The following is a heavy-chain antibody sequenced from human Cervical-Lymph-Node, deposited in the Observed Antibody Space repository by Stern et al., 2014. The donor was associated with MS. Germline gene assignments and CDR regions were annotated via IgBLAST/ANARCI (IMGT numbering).Heavy chain of an antibody. CDR2: ISSSGNFI. J-gene: IGHJ2*01. Sequence: EVQLVQSGGGLVRPGESLRLSCAASGFVFGHYSLNWVRQAPGKGREWVSSISSSGNFIYYADSVKGRCTISRDNAKNSLYLQMNSLRAEDTGVYYCARLNEGFWYFDLWGRGTQVTVSS. CDR3: ARLNEGFWYFDL. CDR1: GFVFGHYS. V-gene: IGHV3-21*01.